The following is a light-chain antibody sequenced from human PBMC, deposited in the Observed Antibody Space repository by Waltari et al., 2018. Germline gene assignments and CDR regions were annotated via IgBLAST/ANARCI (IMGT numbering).Light chain of an antibody. CDR1: ISNIRSNY. Sequence: QSVLTQPPSASGTPGQRVTISCSGSISNIRSNYVYWYQQLPGTAPKLLIYTNHQRPSGVPDRFSGSKSDTSASLAISWLRSEDEADYFCAAWDDSLSALLFGGGTKLTVL. CDR3: AAWDDSLSALL. V-gene: IGLV1-47*01. CDR2: TNH. J-gene: IGLJ2*01.